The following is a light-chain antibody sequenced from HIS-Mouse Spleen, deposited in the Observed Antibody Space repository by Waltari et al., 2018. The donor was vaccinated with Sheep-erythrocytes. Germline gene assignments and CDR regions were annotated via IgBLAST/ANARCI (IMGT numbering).Light chain of an antibody. V-gene: IGKV3-11*01. CDR3: QQRSNWPLT. CDR1: QSVSSY. J-gene: IGKJ4*01. CDR2: DAS. Sequence: EIVSTPSPATLSLSPVERATLSCRASQSVSSYLAWYQQKPGQAPRLLIYDASNRATGIPARFSGSGSGTDFTLTISSLEPEDFAVYYCQQRSNWPLTFGGGTKVEIK.